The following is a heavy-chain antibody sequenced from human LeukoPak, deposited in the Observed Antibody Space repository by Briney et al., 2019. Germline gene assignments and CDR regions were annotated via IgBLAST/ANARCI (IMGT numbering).Heavy chain of an antibody. D-gene: IGHD2-15*01. CDR2: MNPNSVKT. V-gene: IGHV1-8*03. CDR1: VYTFTSYD. Sequence: ASVKVSCKASVYTFTSYDINWVRQAPRHAREWLGWMNPNSVKTGYAQKLHGRVTITRNTSLSTAYMELRRLRSEDTAVYDCARARLSSPNRFDPWGQGTLVTVSS. J-gene: IGHJ5*02. CDR3: ARARLSSPNRFDP.